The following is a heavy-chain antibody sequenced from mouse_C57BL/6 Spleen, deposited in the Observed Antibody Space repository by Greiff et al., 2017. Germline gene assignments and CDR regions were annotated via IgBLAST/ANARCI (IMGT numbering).Heavy chain of an antibody. J-gene: IGHJ4*01. CDR2: IYPGDGDT. D-gene: IGHD2-4*01. V-gene: IGHV1-82*01. CDR3: ARGYDFD. Sequence: VKLQQSGPELVKPGASVKISCKASGYAFSSSWMNWVKQRPGKGLEWIGRIYPGDGDTNYNGKFKGKATLTADKSSSTAYMQLSSLTSEDSAVYFCARGYDFDWGQGTSVTVSS. CDR1: GYAFSSSW.